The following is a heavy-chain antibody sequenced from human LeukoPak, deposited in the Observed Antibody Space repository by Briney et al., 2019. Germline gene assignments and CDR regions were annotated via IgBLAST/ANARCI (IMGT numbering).Heavy chain of an antibody. V-gene: IGHV3-7*01. CDR1: GFTFSTYW. J-gene: IGHJ4*02. CDR3: ANGDGFDY. D-gene: IGHD5-24*01. CDR2: IKQDGSET. Sequence: GGSLRLSCATSGFTFSTYWMSWVRQAPGKGLEWVANIKQDGSETYYADSVKGRFTIFRDNAKNSLYLQIDSLRVEDTAVYYCANGDGFDYWGQGDLVIVSS.